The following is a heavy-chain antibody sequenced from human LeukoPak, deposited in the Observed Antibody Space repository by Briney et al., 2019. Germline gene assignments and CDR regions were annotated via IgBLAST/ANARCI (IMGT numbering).Heavy chain of an antibody. J-gene: IGHJ5*02. CDR1: GYTFTGYG. V-gene: IGHV1-18*01. CDR3: AREVVPAAIPWFDP. D-gene: IGHD2-2*01. CDR2: ISAYNGNT. Sequence: ASVKVSCKASGYTFTGYGISWVRQAPGQGLEWMGWISAYNGNTNYAQKLQGRVTMTTDTSTSTAYMELSSLRSEDTAVYYCAREVVPAAIPWFDPWGQGTLVTVSS.